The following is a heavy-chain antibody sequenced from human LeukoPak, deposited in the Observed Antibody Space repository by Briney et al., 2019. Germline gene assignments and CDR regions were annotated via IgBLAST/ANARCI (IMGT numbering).Heavy chain of an antibody. Sequence: PSETLSLTCTVSGGSISSSSYYWGWIRQPPGKGLEWIGSIYYSGSTYYDPSLKSRVTISVDTSKNQFSLKLSSVTAADTAVYYCARDRIVGATSWLQIWGQGTMVTVPS. CDR2: IYYSGST. CDR3: ARDRIVGATSWLQI. CDR1: GGSISSSSYY. V-gene: IGHV4-39*07. J-gene: IGHJ3*02. D-gene: IGHD1-26*01.